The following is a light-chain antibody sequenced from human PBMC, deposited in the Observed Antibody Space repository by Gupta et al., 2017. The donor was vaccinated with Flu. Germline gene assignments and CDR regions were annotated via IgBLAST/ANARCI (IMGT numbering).Light chain of an antibody. Sequence: DIVLTQSPGTLSLSQGERGTLSCRASRSITRSYLAWYQQKPGRAPRLLIYGASSRVTGIPDRFSGSGSGTDFTLTISRVEPEDFAVYFCQQYGSSPLTFGGGTKVESK. CDR1: RSITRSY. CDR2: GAS. J-gene: IGKJ4*01. V-gene: IGKV3-20*01. CDR3: QQYGSSPLT.